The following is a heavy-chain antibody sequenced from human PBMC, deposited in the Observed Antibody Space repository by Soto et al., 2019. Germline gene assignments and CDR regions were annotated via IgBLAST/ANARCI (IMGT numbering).Heavy chain of an antibody. Sequence: QVQLVESGGGVVQPGRSLRLSCAASGFTFSSYGMHWVRQAPGKGLEWVAVIWDDGSNKYYADSVKGRFTISRDNSKNTLYLQMNSLRAEDTAVYYCARSPYSSGWYEDYWGQGTLVTVSS. CDR2: IWDDGSNK. J-gene: IGHJ4*02. V-gene: IGHV3-33*01. CDR3: ARSPYSSGWYEDY. D-gene: IGHD6-19*01. CDR1: GFTFSSYG.